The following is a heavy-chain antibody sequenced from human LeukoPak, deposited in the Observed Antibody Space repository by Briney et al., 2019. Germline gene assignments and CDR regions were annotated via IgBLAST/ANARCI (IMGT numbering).Heavy chain of an antibody. J-gene: IGHJ4*02. CDR3: ARGEGSGTSGTYINY. CDR1: GYTFTGYY. V-gene: IGHV1-2*02. Sequence: ASVKVSCKASGYTFTGYYMHWVRQAPGQGLEWMGWINPNSGGTNYAQKFQARVTMTRVTSISTAYMELSRLRSDDTAMYYCARGEGSGTSGTYINYWGQGTLVTVSS. CDR2: INPNSGGT. D-gene: IGHD3-10*01.